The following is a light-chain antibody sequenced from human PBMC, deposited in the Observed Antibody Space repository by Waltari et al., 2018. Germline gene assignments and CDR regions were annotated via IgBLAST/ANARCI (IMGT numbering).Light chain of an antibody. J-gene: IGKJ2*01. V-gene: IGKV2-30*02. CDR1: RSLVRSDGNTR. CDR3: AQTTFWPHT. CDR2: HVS. Sequence: DVVLTQFPLSLPVSLGQPASISCRSSRSLVRSDGNTRLAWFHHRPGQSPRRLIYHVSKRESGVPDRFSGSGSDTGFTLRITRVEAEDVGIYYCAQTTFWPHTFGQGTKLEI.